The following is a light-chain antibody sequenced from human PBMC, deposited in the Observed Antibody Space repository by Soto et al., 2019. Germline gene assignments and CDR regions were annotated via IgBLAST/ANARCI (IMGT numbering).Light chain of an antibody. V-gene: IGLV2-8*01. J-gene: IGLJ3*02. CDR1: SSDIGGYDY. CDR2: EVN. CDR3: SSYAGSNNLV. Sequence: QSALTQPPSASGSPGQSVTISCTGTSSDIGGYDYVSWYQQHPGKAPKLIIYEVNKRPSGVPDRFSGSKSGNTASLTVSGLQAEDEADYYCSSYAGSNNLVFAGGTSSPS.